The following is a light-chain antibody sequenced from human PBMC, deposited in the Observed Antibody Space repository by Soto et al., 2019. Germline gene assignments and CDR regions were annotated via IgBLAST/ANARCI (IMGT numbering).Light chain of an antibody. Sequence: DIQMTKSPSSLSASVGDRVTITCRASQSIGTKLSWYQQKPGKAPKLLIHAASSLQSGVPSRFSGSGSGTDFTLTISSLQPEDFAVYYCQQSSSTLYTFGQGTNLEIK. V-gene: IGKV1-39*01. CDR1: QSIGTK. CDR2: AAS. J-gene: IGKJ2*01. CDR3: QQSSSTLYT.